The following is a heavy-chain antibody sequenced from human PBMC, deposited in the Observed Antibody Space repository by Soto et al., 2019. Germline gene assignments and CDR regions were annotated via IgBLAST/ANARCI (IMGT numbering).Heavy chain of an antibody. J-gene: IGHJ4*02. V-gene: IGHV3-30*18. CDR2: ISYDGGNE. Sequence: SGGSLRLSCACSGFTFSSYGIHWVRQAPGKGLEWVALISYDGGNEKYTESVKDRFTISRDDSHNVAYLQMSSLRTEDTAMYYCAKDRYSGTYPTDFDYWGQGSLVTVSS. D-gene: IGHD1-26*01. CDR1: GFTFSSYG. CDR3: AKDRYSGTYPTDFDY.